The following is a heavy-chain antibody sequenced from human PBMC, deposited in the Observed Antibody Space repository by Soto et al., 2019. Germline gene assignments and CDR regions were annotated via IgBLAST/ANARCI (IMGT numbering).Heavy chain of an antibody. CDR2: INTGNGNT. CDR3: ARDEYDSRGTYVRAFDI. V-gene: IGHV1-3*05. Sequence: QVRLVQSGAEEKKPGASLTVSCKASGYTFTIYAMHWVRQAPGQSLEWMGWINTGNGNTKYSQKFQGRVTIARDTSASTAYMELSSLRSEDTAVYYCARDEYDSRGTYVRAFDIWGQGTMVTVSS. CDR1: GYTFTIYA. D-gene: IGHD3-22*01. J-gene: IGHJ3*02.